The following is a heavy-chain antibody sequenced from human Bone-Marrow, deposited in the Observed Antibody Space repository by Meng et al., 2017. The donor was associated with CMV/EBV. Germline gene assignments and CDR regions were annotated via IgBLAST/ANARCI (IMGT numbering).Heavy chain of an antibody. CDR3: ARAQAVAGRFCVY. CDR2: INHRGTT. D-gene: IGHD6-19*01. CDR1: GGSLSGYV. Sequence: QVHISQLCAGLLNPSETLSLPRAFYGGSLSGYVWSRIRQPPGKGLECIGEINHRGTTNYHPSLKRRVTISVDTSKNQSSLKLSSVTAADTAVYYCARAQAVAGRFCVYWGQGTLVTVSS. V-gene: IGHV4-34*01. J-gene: IGHJ4*02.